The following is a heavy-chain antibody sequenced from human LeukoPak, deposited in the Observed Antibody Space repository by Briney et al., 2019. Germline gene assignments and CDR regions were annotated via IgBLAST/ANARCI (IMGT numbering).Heavy chain of an antibody. CDR2: INHDGSSA. CDR1: GFTFSDSW. D-gene: IGHD3-3*01. CDR3: TRVFDPNDFWSGFCFDF. Sequence: GGSLTLSRAASGFTFSDSWMYWVRQAPGKGLQWVSRINHDGSSANYADSVRGRFTTSRDNAQNILYLHMKSLRADDTAVYYCTRVFDPNDFWSGFCFDFGGQGTLVSVSS. V-gene: IGHV3-74*01. J-gene: IGHJ4*02.